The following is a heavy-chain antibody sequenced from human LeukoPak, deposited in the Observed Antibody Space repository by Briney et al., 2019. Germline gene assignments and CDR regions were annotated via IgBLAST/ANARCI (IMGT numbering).Heavy chain of an antibody. V-gene: IGHV4-4*02. D-gene: IGHD4-23*01. CDR2: IYHSGST. Sequence: SETLSLTCAVSGGSISSGNWWSWVRQPPGKGLEWIGEIYHSGSTNYNPSLKSRVTISVDTSKNQFSLKLSSVTAADTAVYYCARDAKSDYGGNSWHAFDIWGQGTMVTVSS. J-gene: IGHJ3*02. CDR3: ARDAKSDYGGNSWHAFDI. CDR1: GGSISSGNW.